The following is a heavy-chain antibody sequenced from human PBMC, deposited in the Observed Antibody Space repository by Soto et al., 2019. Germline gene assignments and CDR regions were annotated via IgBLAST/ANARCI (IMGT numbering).Heavy chain of an antibody. CDR3: ARRPGTMIDAFDI. D-gene: IGHD3-22*01. J-gene: IGHJ3*02. Sequence: ASVKVSCKASGYTFTSYAMHWVRQAPGQRLEWKGRINAGNGKTKYSHKFQGRVTITRDTSASTAYMELSSLRSEDTAVYYCARRPGTMIDAFDIWGQGTMVTVSS. V-gene: IGHV1-3*01. CDR1: GYTFTSYA. CDR2: INAGNGKT.